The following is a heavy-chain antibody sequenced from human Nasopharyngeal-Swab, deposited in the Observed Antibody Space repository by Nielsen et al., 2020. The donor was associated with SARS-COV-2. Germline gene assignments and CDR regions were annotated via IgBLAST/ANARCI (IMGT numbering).Heavy chain of an antibody. CDR1: GGSFSGYY. CDR3: ARGRAFGGVIVSSY. Sequence: SETLSLTCAVYGGSFSGYYWSWIRQPPGKGLEWIGEINHSGSTNYNPSLKSRVTISVDTSKNQFSLKLSSVTAADTAVYYCARGRAFGGVIVSSYWGQGTLVTVSS. V-gene: IGHV4-34*01. CDR2: INHSGST. D-gene: IGHD3-16*02. J-gene: IGHJ4*02.